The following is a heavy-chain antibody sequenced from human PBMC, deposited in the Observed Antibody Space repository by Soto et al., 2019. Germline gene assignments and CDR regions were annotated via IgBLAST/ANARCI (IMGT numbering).Heavy chain of an antibody. CDR3: AKGPLALGSSGRYFDY. D-gene: IGHD3-22*01. J-gene: IGHJ4*02. Sequence: EVQLLESGGGLVQPGGSLRLSCAASGFTFSSYAMSWVRQAPGKGLEWVSAISGSGGSTYYADSVKGRFTISRDNSKNTLYLQMNSLRAEDTAVYYCAKGPLALGSSGRYFDYWGQGTLVTVSS. V-gene: IGHV3-23*01. CDR2: ISGSGGST. CDR1: GFTFSSYA.